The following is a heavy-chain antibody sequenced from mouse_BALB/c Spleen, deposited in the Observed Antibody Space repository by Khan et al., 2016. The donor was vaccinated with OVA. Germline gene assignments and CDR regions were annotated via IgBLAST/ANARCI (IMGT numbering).Heavy chain of an antibody. CDR1: GFTFSSYG. CDR3: ATSYFYGYYFDY. D-gene: IGHD1-1*01. V-gene: IGHV5-17*02. CDR2: ISGDSNTI. J-gene: IGHJ2*01. Sequence: EVELVESGGGLVQPGGSRKLSCAASGFTFSSYGMHWVRQAPERGLEWVAYISGDSNTIYYADTVKGRFTISRDNPRNTLFLQMTSLMSEDTAKYYGATSYFYGYYFDYWGPGTTLTVSS.